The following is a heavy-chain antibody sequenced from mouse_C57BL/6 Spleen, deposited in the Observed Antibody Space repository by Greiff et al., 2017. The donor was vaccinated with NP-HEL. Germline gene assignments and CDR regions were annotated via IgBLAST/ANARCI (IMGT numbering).Heavy chain of an antibody. J-gene: IGHJ4*01. CDR1: GYTFTSYG. CDR3: ARTKDYYAVAY. Sequence: VKLQESGAELARPGASVKLSCKASGYTFTSYGISWVKQRTGQGLEWIGEIYPRSGNTYYNEKFKGKATLTADKSSSTAYMELRSLTSEDSAVYFCARTKDYYAVAYWGQGTSVTVSA. CDR2: IYPRSGNT. V-gene: IGHV1-81*01.